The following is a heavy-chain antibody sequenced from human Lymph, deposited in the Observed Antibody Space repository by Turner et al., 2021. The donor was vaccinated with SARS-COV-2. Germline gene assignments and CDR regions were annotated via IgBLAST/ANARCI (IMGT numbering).Heavy chain of an antibody. J-gene: IGHJ4*02. V-gene: IGHV3-33*01. CDR2: IRYDGSNK. D-gene: IGHD1-26*01. CDR1: GFTFNTYG. CDR3: AREGAVGATTGFDY. Sequence: QVQLVESGGGVVQPGRSLRLSCAASGFTFNTYGMHWVRQAPGKGLQWVAVIRYDGSNKYYADSVKGRFTISRDNSKNTLYLQMNSLRAEDTAVYYCAREGAVGATTGFDYWGQGTLVTVSS.